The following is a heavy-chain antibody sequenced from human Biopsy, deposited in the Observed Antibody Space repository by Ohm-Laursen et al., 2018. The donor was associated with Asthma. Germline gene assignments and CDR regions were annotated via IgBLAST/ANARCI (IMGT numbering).Heavy chain of an antibody. V-gene: IGHV3-30-3*01. CDR3: ARDVMEWYLPAFDF. Sequence: SLRLSCTASGFTFRSYAMHWVRQAPGKGLEWVAVGGSYYDGGLKYYADSVNGRFTVSRDDSKNTLYLQMNSLRPDDTAVYFCARDVMEWYLPAFDFWGQGTLVTVSS. CDR2: GGSYYDGGLK. J-gene: IGHJ4*02. D-gene: IGHD3-3*01. CDR1: GFTFRSYA.